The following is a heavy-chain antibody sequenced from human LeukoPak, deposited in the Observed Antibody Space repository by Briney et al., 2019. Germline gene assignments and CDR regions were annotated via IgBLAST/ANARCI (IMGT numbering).Heavy chain of an antibody. V-gene: IGHV1-18*01. CDR3: VRDLGVDTSMIFFDF. CDR2: SSAYNGNT. D-gene: IGHD5-18*01. J-gene: IGHJ4*02. Sequence: ASVKVSCKASGYSFTSFGISWVRQAPGQGLERMGWSSAYNGNTNYVQKFQGRVTMTTDTSTSTAYMELRSLRSDDTAVFYCVRDLGVDTSMIFFDFWGQGTLVIVSS. CDR1: GYSFTSFG.